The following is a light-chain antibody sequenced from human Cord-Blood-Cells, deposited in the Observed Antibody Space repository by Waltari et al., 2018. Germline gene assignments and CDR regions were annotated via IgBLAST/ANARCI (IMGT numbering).Light chain of an antibody. CDR3: SSYAGSNNSDVV. CDR2: EVS. CDR1: SSDVGGYNY. J-gene: IGLJ2*01. V-gene: IGLV2-8*01. Sequence: QSALTQPPSASGSPGQSVTISCTGTSSDVGGYNYVSWYQLHPGTAPKLMIYEVSKRPSGLPDLFSDSESGNTASLTVSVLQAGDEADYYCSSYAGSNNSDVVFGGGTKLTVL.